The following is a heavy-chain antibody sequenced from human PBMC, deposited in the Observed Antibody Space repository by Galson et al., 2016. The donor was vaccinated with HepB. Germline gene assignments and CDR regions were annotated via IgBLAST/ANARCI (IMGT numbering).Heavy chain of an antibody. CDR1: GLSFGTYS. J-gene: IGHJ5*02. CDR3: VRGIDP. CDR2: ISATGIRT. Sequence: SLRLSCAASGLSFGTYSMTWVRQPPGQGLEWLSYISATGIRTYYADSVKGRFTISRDNTKNSLYLQMNSLRVEDTAVYYCVRGIDPWGQGTLVTVSS. V-gene: IGHV3-11*01.